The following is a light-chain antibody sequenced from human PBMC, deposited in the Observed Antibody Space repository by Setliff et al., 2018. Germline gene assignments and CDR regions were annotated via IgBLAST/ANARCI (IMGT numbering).Light chain of an antibody. V-gene: IGKV3-20*01. CDR1: QSVDSKY. CDR2: GAS. Sequence: EIVLTQSPGTLSLSPGERATLSCRASQSVDSKYLAWYQQKPGQAPRLLMYGASRRATGIPDRFSGSGSGTDFTLTISSLEPEDFAVYYCQQYGISPWTFGQGTKVDIK. CDR3: QQYGISPWT. J-gene: IGKJ1*01.